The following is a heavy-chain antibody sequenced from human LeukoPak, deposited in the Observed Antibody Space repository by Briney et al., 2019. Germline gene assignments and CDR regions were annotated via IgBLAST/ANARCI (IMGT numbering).Heavy chain of an antibody. J-gene: IGHJ4*02. Sequence: PSETLSLTCAVYGGSFSGYYWSWIRQPPGKGLEWIGEINHSGSTNYNPSLKSRVTISVDTSKNQFSLKLSSVTAADTAVYYCARVLTGYYHFDYWGQGTLVTVSS. CDR3: ARVLTGYYHFDY. CDR1: GGSFSGYY. CDR2: INHSGST. D-gene: IGHD3-9*01. V-gene: IGHV4-34*01.